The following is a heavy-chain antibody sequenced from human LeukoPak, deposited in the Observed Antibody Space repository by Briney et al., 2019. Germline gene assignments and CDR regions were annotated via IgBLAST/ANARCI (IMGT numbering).Heavy chain of an antibody. V-gene: IGHV4-30-2*01. CDR2: IYHSGST. Sequence: PSQTLSLTCAVSGGSLSSGGYSWSWIRQPPGKGLEWIGYIYHSGSTYYNPSLKSRVTISVDRSKNQFSLKLSSVTAADTAVYYCASASSGGSGYYFDYWGQGTLVTVSS. D-gene: IGHD2-15*01. CDR1: GGSLSSGGYS. J-gene: IGHJ4*02. CDR3: ASASSGGSGYYFDY.